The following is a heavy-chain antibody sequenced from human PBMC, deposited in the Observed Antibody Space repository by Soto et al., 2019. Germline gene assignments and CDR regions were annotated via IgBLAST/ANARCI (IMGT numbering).Heavy chain of an antibody. CDR1: GFTFSSYG. Sequence: GGSLRLSCAASGFTFSSYGMHWVRQAPGKGLEWVTVISYDGSNKYYADSLKGRLTISRDNSKNTVYLQMNSLRAEDTAVFYCAKEPMWDSRKLTAESYFDYWGEVTLVTVSS. CDR2: ISYDGSNK. CDR3: AKEPMWDSRKLTAESYFDY. J-gene: IGHJ4*02. D-gene: IGHD6-13*01. V-gene: IGHV3-30*18.